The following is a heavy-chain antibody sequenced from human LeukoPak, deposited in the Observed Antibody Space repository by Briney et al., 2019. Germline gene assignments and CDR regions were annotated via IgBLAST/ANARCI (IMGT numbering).Heavy chain of an antibody. D-gene: IGHD3-22*01. Sequence: GGSLRLSCAASGFTFSNAWMAWVRQVPGKGLEWLGRIKSKTDGETADYAAPVRGRFFISRDDRKNTLYVEINSLKTEDTGIYYCTIVLRPYRGSGYRNWFDPWGRGTLVTVSS. V-gene: IGHV3-15*01. CDR3: TIVLRPYRGSGYRNWFDP. J-gene: IGHJ5*02. CDR2: IKSKTDGETA. CDR1: GFTFSNAW.